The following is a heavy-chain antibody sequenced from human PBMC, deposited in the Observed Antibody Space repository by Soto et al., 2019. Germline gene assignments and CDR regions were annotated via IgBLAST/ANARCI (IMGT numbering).Heavy chain of an antibody. CDR1: GFTFSNYA. CDR3: AKDASYSGSYFWDFDY. J-gene: IGHJ4*02. Sequence: EVQLLESGGGLVQPGGSLRLSCAASGFTFSNYALSWVRQAPGKGLEWVSGISGHGGSTYYADSVKGRFTISRDNSKNTLYLQMNSLRAEDTAVYYCAKDASYSGSYFWDFDYWGQGTLVTVSS. CDR2: ISGHGGST. V-gene: IGHV3-23*01. D-gene: IGHD1-26*01.